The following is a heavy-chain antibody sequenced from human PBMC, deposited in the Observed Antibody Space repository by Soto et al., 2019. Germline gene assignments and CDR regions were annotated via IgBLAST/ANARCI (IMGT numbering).Heavy chain of an antibody. Sequence: PGGSLRLSCAASGFTFISYEMRWVRQAPGKGLEWVSYISGSGYTIYYADSVKGRFTISRDNAKNSLYLQMNSLRAEDTAVYYCARVSAAHGMDVWGQGTTVTASS. CDR3: ARVSAAHGMDV. D-gene: IGHD2-2*01. J-gene: IGHJ6*02. CDR1: GFTFISYE. CDR2: ISGSGYTI. V-gene: IGHV3-48*03.